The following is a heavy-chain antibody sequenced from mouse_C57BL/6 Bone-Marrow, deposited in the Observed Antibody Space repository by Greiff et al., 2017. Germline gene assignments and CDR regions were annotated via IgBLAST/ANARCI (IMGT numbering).Heavy chain of an antibody. J-gene: IGHJ2*01. CDR1: GYAFSSSW. V-gene: IGHV1-82*01. D-gene: IGHD1-2*01. CDR3: ASPHYYGFDY. Sequence: QVQLQQSGPELVKPGASVKISCKASGYAFSSSWMNWVKQRPGKGLEWIGRIYPGDGDTNYNGKFKGKATLTADKSSSTAYMHLSSLTSEDSAVYFCASPHYYGFDYGGQGTTLTVSS. CDR2: IYPGDGDT.